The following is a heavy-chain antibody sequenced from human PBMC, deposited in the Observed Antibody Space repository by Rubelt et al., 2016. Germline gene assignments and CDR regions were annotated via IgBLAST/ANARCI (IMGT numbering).Heavy chain of an antibody. CDR3: ARRDGYNWDDAFDI. D-gene: IGHD5-24*01. CDR1: GGTFSSYA. Sequence: QVQLVQSGAEVKKPGSSVKVSCKASGGTFSSYAISWVRQAPGQGLEWMGRLISLLGIANYAQKFQGRVTITADKSTSTAYMELSSLRSEDTAVYYCARRDGYNWDDAFDIWGQGTMVTVSS. V-gene: IGHV1-69*04. CDR2: LISLLGIA. J-gene: IGHJ3*02.